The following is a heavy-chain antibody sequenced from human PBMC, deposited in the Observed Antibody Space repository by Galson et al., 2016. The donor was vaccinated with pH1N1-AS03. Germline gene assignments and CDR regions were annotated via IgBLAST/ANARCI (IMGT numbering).Heavy chain of an antibody. CDR1: GYTFISYV. CDR2: INAGNGNT. CDR3: ARGRGSFGMDV. D-gene: IGHD1-26*01. J-gene: IGHJ6*02. Sequence: SVKVSCKASGYTFISYVMHWVRQAPGQGLEWMGWINAGNGNTTYSPSFQGRVTITRDTSASKAYMELSSLRSEDTAVYYCARGRGSFGMDVWGQGTTVTVSS. V-gene: IGHV1-3*01.